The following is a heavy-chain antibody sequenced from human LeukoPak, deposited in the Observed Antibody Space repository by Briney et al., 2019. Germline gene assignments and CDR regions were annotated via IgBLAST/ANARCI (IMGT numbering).Heavy chain of an antibody. D-gene: IGHD3-3*01. CDR1: GFTFSNAW. J-gene: IGHJ4*02. CDR2: IKSKADGGKT. Sequence: GGSLRLSCAACGFTFSNAWVSWVRQAPGKGLEWVGRIKSKADGGKTDYATPVKGRFTISRDDSKSTVYLQMNSLKAEDTAVYFCTTDRTVCGVFSIGYYFDYWGQGTLVTVSS. CDR3: TTDRTVCGVFSIGYYFDY. V-gene: IGHV3-15*01.